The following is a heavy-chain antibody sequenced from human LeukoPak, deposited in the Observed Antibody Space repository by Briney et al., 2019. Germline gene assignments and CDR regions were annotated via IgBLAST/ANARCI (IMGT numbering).Heavy chain of an antibody. V-gene: IGHV4-30-4*01. D-gene: IGHD3-22*01. J-gene: IGHJ5*02. CDR2: IYYSGST. CDR1: GGSISSGDYY. Sequence: SETLSLTCTVSGGSISSGDYYWSWIRQPPGKGLEWIGYIYYSGSTYYNPSLKSRVTISVDTSKNQFSLKLSSVTAADTAVYYCARGRAHYYDSSGYAGWFDPWGQGTLVTVSS. CDR3: ARGRAHYYDSSGYAGWFDP.